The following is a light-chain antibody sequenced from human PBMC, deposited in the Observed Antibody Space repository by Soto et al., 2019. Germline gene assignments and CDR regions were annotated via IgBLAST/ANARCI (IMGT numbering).Light chain of an antibody. CDR1: QSVNNNY. J-gene: IGKJ3*01. CDR3: QQYGRSPIT. CDR2: DAS. V-gene: IGKV3-20*01. Sequence: EIVLTQSPDTLSLSPGERATLSCRASQSVNNNYLAWYQRKPGQAPRLLIFDASRRATGVPDRFSGSGSGTDFTLIISRLEPEDFAVYFCQQYGRSPITFGPETKVDVK.